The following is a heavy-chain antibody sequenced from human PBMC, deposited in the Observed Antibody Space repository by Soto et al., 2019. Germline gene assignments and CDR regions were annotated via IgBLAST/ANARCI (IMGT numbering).Heavy chain of an antibody. Sequence: TSETLSLTCTVSGGSISSGDYYWSWIRQPPGKGLEWIGYIYYSGSTYYNPSLKSRVTISVDTSKNQFSLKLSSVTAADTAVYYCARAAYDSSGYPDYWGQGTLVTVSS. CDR2: IYYSGST. J-gene: IGHJ4*02. CDR3: ARAAYDSSGYPDY. CDR1: GGSISSGDYY. V-gene: IGHV4-30-4*01. D-gene: IGHD3-22*01.